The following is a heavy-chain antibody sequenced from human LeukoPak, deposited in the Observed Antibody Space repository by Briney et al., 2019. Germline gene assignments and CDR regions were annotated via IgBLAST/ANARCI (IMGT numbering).Heavy chain of an antibody. Sequence: GGSLRVSCKGSGYRFSTHRITWGRHMPGEGLEWMGRIDPSDSYTNYSPSFQGHVTISADKSISTAYLQWSSLKASDTAMYYCARRAVGATGYFDYWGQGTLVTVSS. D-gene: IGHD1-26*01. CDR3: ARRAVGATGYFDY. V-gene: IGHV5-10-1*01. J-gene: IGHJ4*02. CDR1: GYRFSTHR. CDR2: IDPSDSYT.